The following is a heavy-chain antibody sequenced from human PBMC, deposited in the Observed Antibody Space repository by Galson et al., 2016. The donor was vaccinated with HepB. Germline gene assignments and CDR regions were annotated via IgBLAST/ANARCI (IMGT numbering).Heavy chain of an antibody. J-gene: IGHJ4*02. V-gene: IGHV1-69*13. Sequence: SVKVSCKASGGTLSSFAINWVRQAPGQGLEWMGGFIPIFGTAKYAQKFQGRVTITADDSTSTAYMELSSLRSEDTAVYYCARAGGAGSYFDSSADSWGQGTLVTVSS. CDR2: FIPIFGTA. CDR1: GGTLSSFA. CDR3: ARAGGAGSYFDSSADS. D-gene: IGHD3-22*01.